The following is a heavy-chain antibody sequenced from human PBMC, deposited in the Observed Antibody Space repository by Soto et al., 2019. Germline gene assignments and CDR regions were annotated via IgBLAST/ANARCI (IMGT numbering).Heavy chain of an antibody. CDR2: INAGNGNT. CDR1: GYTFTSYD. V-gene: IGHV1-3*01. CDR3: ARARRGALYWFDP. J-gene: IGHJ5*01. Sequence: ASVKVSCKASGYTFTSYDMHWVRQAPGQRLEWMGWINAGNGNTKYSQKLQGRVTITRDTSASTAYMELSSLRSEDTAVYYCARARRGALYWFDPWGQGTLVTVSS. D-gene: IGHD3-10*01.